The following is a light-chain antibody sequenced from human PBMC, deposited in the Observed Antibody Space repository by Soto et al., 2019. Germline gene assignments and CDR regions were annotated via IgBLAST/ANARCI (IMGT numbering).Light chain of an antibody. CDR2: GAS. CDR1: QSVGTW. J-gene: IGKJ1*01. V-gene: IGKV1-5*01. CDR3: QHYNRNTWR. Sequence: DIQMTPSPSTLSAAVGGRVTITCRASQSVGTWVDWYQQKPGKAPKLLIYGASNLESGVPSMFGASGYGTEFANTITPLQRDDVATYACQHYNRNTWRFGTGTKVDIK.